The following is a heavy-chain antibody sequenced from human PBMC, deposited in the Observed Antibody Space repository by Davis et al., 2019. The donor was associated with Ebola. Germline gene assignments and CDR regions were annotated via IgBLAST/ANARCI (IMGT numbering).Heavy chain of an antibody. CDR1: GGSISTFY. CDR3: ATGSGSYHLRFDY. CDR2: VYYIGNT. V-gene: IGHV4-59*01. Sequence: SETLSLTCSVSGGSISTFYWTWIRQSPGKGLEWIGYVYYIGNTNYNPSLKSRVTISVDTSKHQFSLRLSSVTAADTAVYYCATGSGSYHLRFDYWGQGSLVTVSS. D-gene: IGHD1-26*01. J-gene: IGHJ4*02.